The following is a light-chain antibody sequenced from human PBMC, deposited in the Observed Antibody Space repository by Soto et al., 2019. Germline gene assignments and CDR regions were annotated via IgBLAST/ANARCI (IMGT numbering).Light chain of an antibody. Sequence: DIPMTQSPSTLSGSVGDRVTITCRASQTVRRWLAWYQQKPGKAPKLRIYKASTLKSGVPSRFSGSGSGTEFTLTISSLQPDDFATYYCQHYNSYSEAFGQGTKVDIK. CDR2: KAS. CDR3: QHYNSYSEA. V-gene: IGKV1-5*03. CDR1: QTVRRW. J-gene: IGKJ1*01.